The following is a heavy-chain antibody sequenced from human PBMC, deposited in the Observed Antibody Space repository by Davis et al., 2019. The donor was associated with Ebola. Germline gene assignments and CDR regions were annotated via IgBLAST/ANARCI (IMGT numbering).Heavy chain of an antibody. CDR3: SERGSSV. V-gene: IGHV4-59*03. D-gene: IGHD3-10*01. Sequence: PSETLSLTCTVSGVSISRHYWSWIRQPPGKRLEWFGSIYYTGSAYYTSSLASRATISVDTSKNQFSLKLTSLTAADTAMYYCSERGSSVWGQGTLVTVSS. CDR1: GVSISRHY. CDR2: IYYTGSA. J-gene: IGHJ4*02.